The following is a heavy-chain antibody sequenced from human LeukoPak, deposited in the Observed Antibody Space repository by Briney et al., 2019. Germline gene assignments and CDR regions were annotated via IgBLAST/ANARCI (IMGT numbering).Heavy chain of an antibody. CDR3: ARGGPYSSSWSWRVCWLDP. CDR1: GGSFSGYY. CDR2: INHSGST. V-gene: IGHV4-34*01. J-gene: IGHJ5*02. D-gene: IGHD6-13*01. Sequence: SETLSLTCAVYGGSFSGYYWSWIRQPPGKGLEWIGEINHSGSTNYNPSLKSRVTISVDTSKNQFSLKLSSVTAADTAVYYCARGGPYSSSWSWRVCWLDPWGQGTLVTVSS.